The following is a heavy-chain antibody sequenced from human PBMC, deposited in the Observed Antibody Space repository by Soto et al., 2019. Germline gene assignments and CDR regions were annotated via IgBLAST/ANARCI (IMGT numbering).Heavy chain of an antibody. D-gene: IGHD6-13*01. V-gene: IGHV3-74*01. J-gene: IGHJ4*02. CDR1: GFTFTNYW. Sequence: GSLRLSCAASGFTFTNYWMHWVRQAPGKGLVWVSRIYSDGSTTNYADSVKGRLTISRDNANNTLYLQMDSLRAEDTAVYYCVRGKVAAGFDSWGQGT. CDR3: VRGKVAAGFDS. CDR2: IYSDGSTT.